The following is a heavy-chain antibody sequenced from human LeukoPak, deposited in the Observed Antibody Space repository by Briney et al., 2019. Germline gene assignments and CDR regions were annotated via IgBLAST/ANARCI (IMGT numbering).Heavy chain of an antibody. CDR3: ASLYGSGSYRYYYYGMDV. CDR1: GFTFSSYA. V-gene: IGHV3-30-3*01. CDR2: ISYDGSNK. D-gene: IGHD3-10*01. Sequence: GGSLRLSCAASGFTFSSYAMSWVRRAPGKGLECVAVISYDGSNKYYADSVKGRFTISRDNSKNTLYLQMNSLRAEDTAVYYCASLYGSGSYRYYYYGMDVWGQGTTVTVSS. J-gene: IGHJ6*02.